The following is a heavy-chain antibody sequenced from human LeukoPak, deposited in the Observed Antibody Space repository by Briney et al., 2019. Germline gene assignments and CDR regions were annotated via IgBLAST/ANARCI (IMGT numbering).Heavy chain of an antibody. D-gene: IGHD4-17*01. Sequence: GGSLRLSCAASGFTFSSYSMNWVRRAPGKGLEWVSSISSSSSYIYYADSVKGRFTISRDNAKNSLYLQMNSLRAEDTAVYYCARDAATVMFDYWGQGTLVTVSS. V-gene: IGHV3-21*01. J-gene: IGHJ4*02. CDR1: GFTFSSYS. CDR3: ARDAATVMFDY. CDR2: ISSSSSYI.